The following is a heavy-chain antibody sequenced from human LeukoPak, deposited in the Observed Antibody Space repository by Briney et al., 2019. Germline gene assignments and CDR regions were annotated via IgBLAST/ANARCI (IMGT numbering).Heavy chain of an antibody. CDR2: ISAYNGNT. J-gene: IGHJ6*02. CDR3: ARDQAARHYYYYYGMDV. CDR1: GYTFTSYG. V-gene: IGHV1-18*01. D-gene: IGHD6-6*01. Sequence: ASAKVSCKASGYTFTSYGISWVRQAPGQGLEWMGWISAYNGNTNYAQKLQGRVTMTTDTSTSTAYMELRSLRSDDTAVYYCARDQAARHYYYYYGMDVWGQGTTVTVSS.